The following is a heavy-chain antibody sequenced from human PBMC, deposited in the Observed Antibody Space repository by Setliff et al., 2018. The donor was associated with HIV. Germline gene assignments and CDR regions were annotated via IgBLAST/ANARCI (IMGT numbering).Heavy chain of an antibody. D-gene: IGHD3-9*01. J-gene: IGHJ4*02. CDR2: IWYDGSKI. CDR1: GFTFSSYG. CDR3: ARENYDILTGYYDY. V-gene: IGHV3-30*02. Sequence: GGSLRLSCAASGFTFSSYGMHWVRQAPGKGLEWVAIIWYDGSKIYYADSVKGRFTISRDNSKNTLYLQMNSLRAEDTAVYYCARENYDILTGYYDYWGQGALVTVSS.